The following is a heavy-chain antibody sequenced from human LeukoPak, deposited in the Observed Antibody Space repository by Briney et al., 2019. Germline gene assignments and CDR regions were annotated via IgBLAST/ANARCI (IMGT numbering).Heavy chain of an antibody. V-gene: IGHV3-49*04. CDR3: TRGLQGYAGLYYYIDV. J-gene: IGHJ6*03. CDR2: IRSNSNGGTS. Sequence: GGPLRLSCATSGFTFEAYAMSWVRQAPGKGLEWVGFIRSNSNGGTSEYAASVTGRFTISRDGSKGIAFLQMNSLKTEDTGVYYCTRGLQGYAGLYYYIDVWGKGTTVTVS. D-gene: IGHD5-18*01. CDR1: GFTFEAYA.